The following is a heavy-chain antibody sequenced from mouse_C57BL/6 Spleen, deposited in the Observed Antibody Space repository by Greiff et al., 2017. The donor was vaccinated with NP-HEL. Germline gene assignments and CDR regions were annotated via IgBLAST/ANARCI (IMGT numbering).Heavy chain of an antibody. CDR3: ARLAAYSNYEEDAMDY. CDR2: INPYNGGT. J-gene: IGHJ4*01. D-gene: IGHD2-5*01. V-gene: IGHV1-19*01. Sequence: VQLKESGPVLVKPGASVKMSCKASGYTFTDYYMNWVKQSHGKSLEWIGVINPYNGGTSYNQKFKGKATLTVDKSSSTAYMELNSLTSEDSAVYYCARLAAYSNYEEDAMDYWGQGTSVTVSS. CDR1: GYTFTDYY.